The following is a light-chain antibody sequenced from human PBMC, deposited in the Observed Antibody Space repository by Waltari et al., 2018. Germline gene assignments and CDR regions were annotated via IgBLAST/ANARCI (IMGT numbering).Light chain of an antibody. CDR2: SNH. CDR3: AAWDDSLNGFYV. J-gene: IGLJ1*01. CDR1: PAIIGGTT. Sequence: QSVLTQPPSASGTPGQRATISCSGSPAIIGGTTVTWYQHLPGTAPKLRIPSNHQRPSGVPDCFSGSKSGTSASLAISGLQSEDEADYYCAAWDDSLNGFYVFGTGTKVTVL. V-gene: IGLV1-44*01.